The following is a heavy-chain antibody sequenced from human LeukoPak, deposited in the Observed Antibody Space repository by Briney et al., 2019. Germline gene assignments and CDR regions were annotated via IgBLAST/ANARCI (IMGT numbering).Heavy chain of an antibody. CDR1: GVSISHYY. Sequence: MASETLSLTCTVSGVSISHYYWSWLRQSPGKGLERIGYIYYSGTTNYNPSLKSRVTISVDTSRNQFSLQLRSVTAADTAVYYCAREDPQTTVPEGMDVWGQGTTVIVSS. J-gene: IGHJ6*02. V-gene: IGHV4-59*01. CDR2: IYYSGTT. CDR3: AREDPQTTVPEGMDV. D-gene: IGHD4-17*01.